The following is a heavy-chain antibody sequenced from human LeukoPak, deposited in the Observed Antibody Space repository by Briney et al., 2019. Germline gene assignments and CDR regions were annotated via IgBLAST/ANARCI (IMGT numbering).Heavy chain of an antibody. Sequence: GRSLRLSCAASGFTFSSYAMHWVRQAPGKGLEWVAVISYGGSNKYYADSVKGRFTISRDNSKNTLYLQMNSLRSEDTAVYYCATSLMITFGGVGRTVGNWFDPWGQGTLVTVSS. CDR2: ISYGGSNK. D-gene: IGHD3-16*01. J-gene: IGHJ5*02. CDR3: ATSLMITFGGVGRTVGNWFDP. V-gene: IGHV3-30*04. CDR1: GFTFSSYA.